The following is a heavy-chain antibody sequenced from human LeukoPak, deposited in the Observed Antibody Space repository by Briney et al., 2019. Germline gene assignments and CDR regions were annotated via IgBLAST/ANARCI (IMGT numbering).Heavy chain of an antibody. D-gene: IGHD2-15*01. CDR3: ARDFFHGHCAGLSCFLLDY. J-gene: IGHJ4*02. Sequence: ASVNVSGKASGHTFTRQGISWVRQAPGQGFEGMGWISANNGDTNSAQQFQDRVTMTTDTSTSTAYMELRSLRSDDTAVYYCARDFFHGHCAGLSCFLLDYWGQGSLVTVSS. CDR2: ISANNGDT. CDR1: GHTFTRQG. V-gene: IGHV1-18*01.